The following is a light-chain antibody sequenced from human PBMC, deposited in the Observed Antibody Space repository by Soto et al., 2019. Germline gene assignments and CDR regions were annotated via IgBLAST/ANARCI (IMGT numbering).Light chain of an antibody. CDR1: QNINNY. CDR3: QQYENLPT. CDR2: DAS. V-gene: IGKV1-33*01. J-gene: IGKJ5*01. Sequence: DIQMTQSPSSLSASVGDRVTITCQARQNINNYLNWYEQKLGRAPKLLIYDASNLEAGVPSRFRGSGSGTDFTFTISRLQPEDIATYYCQQYENLPTFGQGTRLEIK.